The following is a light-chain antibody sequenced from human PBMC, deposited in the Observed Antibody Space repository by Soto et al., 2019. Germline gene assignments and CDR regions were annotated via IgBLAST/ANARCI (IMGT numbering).Light chain of an antibody. CDR2: DAS. J-gene: IGKJ4*01. Sequence: EIVLTQSPATLSLSPGDRATLSCRASQDVGGYLSWFQQKPGQAPRLLIYDASIRATGIPARFSGSESGTGFTLTIHSLEPEDFAVYYCQQYKDWPPLTFGGGTKVDIK. CDR3: QQYKDWPPLT. V-gene: IGKV3-11*01. CDR1: QDVGGY.